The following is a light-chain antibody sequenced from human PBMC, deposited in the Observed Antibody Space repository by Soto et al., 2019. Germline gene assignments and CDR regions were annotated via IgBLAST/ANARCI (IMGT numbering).Light chain of an antibody. Sequence: DRQMTQSPSSLSASVGDRVTITCRASQSISTYLNWYQQKPGKAPKLLIYAASSLQSGVPSRFSGSGSGTDFTLTISSLQPEDFVTYYCQQSYSTPHTFGRGTKLEIK. CDR3: QQSYSTPHT. V-gene: IGKV1-39*01. J-gene: IGKJ2*01. CDR1: QSISTY. CDR2: AAS.